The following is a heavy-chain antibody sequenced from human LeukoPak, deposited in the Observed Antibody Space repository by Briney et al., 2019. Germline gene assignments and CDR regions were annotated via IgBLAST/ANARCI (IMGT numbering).Heavy chain of an antibody. D-gene: IGHD3-22*01. Sequence: ASVKVSCKASGGTFSNYPIGWARQAPGQGLEWMGGIIPVFGTPNYAQNFQGRVTITADESTSTAYMKLSSLRSEDTAVYYCARADNSGYHAPCDYWGQGTLVTVSS. CDR2: IIPVFGTP. CDR1: GGTFSNYP. CDR3: ARADNSGYHAPCDY. J-gene: IGHJ4*02. V-gene: IGHV1-69*13.